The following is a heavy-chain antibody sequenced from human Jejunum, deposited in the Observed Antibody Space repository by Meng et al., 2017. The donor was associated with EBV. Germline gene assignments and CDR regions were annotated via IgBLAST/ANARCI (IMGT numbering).Heavy chain of an antibody. CDR2: ISNDGTFE. V-gene: IGHV3-30*14. J-gene: IGHJ4*02. CDR1: GFTFSSFA. D-gene: IGHD1-26*01. Sequence: QVNVVESGGGVVQSGRSLRLSCAASGFTFSSFAMHWVRQAPGKGLEWVEVISNDGTFEHYADSVKGRFTISRDDSKNTVYLQMSSLRGEDTAVYYCGRESNNGGSYYAHWGQGTLVTVSS. CDR3: GRESNNGGSYYAH.